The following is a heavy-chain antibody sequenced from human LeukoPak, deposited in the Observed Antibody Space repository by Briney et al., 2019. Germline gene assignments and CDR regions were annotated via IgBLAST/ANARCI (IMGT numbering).Heavy chain of an antibody. CDR2: IYTSGST. Sequence: PSETLSLTCTVSGGSISSYYWRWMRQPAGKGLEESGRIYTSGSTNYNPSLQSRVTISVDQSKNQFSLKLSSVTAADTAVYYCARELSGSSDAFDIWGQGTMVTVSS. V-gene: IGHV4-4*07. J-gene: IGHJ3*02. CDR3: ARELSGSSDAFDI. D-gene: IGHD1-26*01. CDR1: GGSISSYY.